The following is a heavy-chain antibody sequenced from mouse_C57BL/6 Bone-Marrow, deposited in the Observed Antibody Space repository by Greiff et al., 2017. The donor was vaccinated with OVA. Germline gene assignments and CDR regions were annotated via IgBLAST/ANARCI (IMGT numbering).Heavy chain of an antibody. CDR2: IDPSASET. J-gene: IGHJ4*01. D-gene: IGHD3-1*01. V-gene: IGHV1-52*01. CDR3: ARGARRGYAMDY. Sequence: PIQGLDWIGNIDPSASETHYNQKFKDKATLTVDKSSSTAYMQLSSLTSEDSAVYYCARGARRGYAMDYWGQGTSVTVSS.